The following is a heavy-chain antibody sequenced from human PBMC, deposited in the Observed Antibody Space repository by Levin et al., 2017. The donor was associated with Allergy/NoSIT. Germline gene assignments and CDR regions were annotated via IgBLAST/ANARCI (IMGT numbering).Heavy chain of an antibody. V-gene: IGHV1-2*06. CDR1: GYTFSGYY. CDR3: AGIVVAGSVVYY. J-gene: IGHJ4*02. Sequence: ASVKVSCKASGYTFSGYYFHWVRQAPGQGLEWMGRIDPNSGGTNYAQKFQGRVTMTRDTSISTAYMELSRLRSDDTAVYYCAGIVVAGSVVYYWGQGTLVTVSS. D-gene: IGHD6-19*01. CDR2: IDPNSGGT.